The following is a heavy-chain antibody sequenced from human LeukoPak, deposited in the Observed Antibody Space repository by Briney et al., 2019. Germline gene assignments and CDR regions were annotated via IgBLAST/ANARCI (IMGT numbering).Heavy chain of an antibody. Sequence: SVTVSCKASGGTFSSYAISWVRQAPGQGLEWMGGIIPIFGTANYAQKFQGRVTITADESTSTAYMELSSLRSEDTAVYYCARARVIENWFDPWGQGTLVTVSS. J-gene: IGHJ5*02. CDR1: GGTFSSYA. D-gene: IGHD3-16*02. CDR3: ARARVIENWFDP. V-gene: IGHV1-69*13. CDR2: IIPIFGTA.